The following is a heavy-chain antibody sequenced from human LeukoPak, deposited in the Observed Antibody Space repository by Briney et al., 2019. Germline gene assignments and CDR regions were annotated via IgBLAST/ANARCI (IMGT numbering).Heavy chain of an antibody. CDR1: GFTFSSYE. D-gene: IGHD4-17*01. J-gene: IGHJ5*02. Sequence: GGSLRLSCAASGFTFSSYEMNWVRQAPGKGLEWVSYISSSGSTIYYADSVKGRFTISRDNSMNTLYLQMNSLRADDTAVYYCAGSPRATVTGHWFDPWGQGTLVTVSS. CDR2: ISSSGSTI. V-gene: IGHV3-48*03. CDR3: AGSPRATVTGHWFDP.